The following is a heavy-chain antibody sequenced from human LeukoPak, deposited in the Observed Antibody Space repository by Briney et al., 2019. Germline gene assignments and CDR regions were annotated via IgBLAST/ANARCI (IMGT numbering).Heavy chain of an antibody. CDR2: ISTTGGST. D-gene: IGHD4-23*01. CDR1: GFSFNNYA. J-gene: IGHJ4*02. Sequence: PGGSLRLSCAASGFSFNNYAMSWVRQAPGKGLEWVSAISTTGGSTYYADSVKGRFTISRDNSKNTLSLQMDSLRVEDTAVYYCAKDWTTVVTPKGYYFDYWGQGTLLTVSS. V-gene: IGHV3-23*01. CDR3: AKDWTTVVTPKGYYFDY.